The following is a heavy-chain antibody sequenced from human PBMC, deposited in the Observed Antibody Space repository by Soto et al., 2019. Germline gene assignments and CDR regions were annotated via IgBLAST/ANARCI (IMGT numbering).Heavy chain of an antibody. Sequence: EVQLVESGGGLVQPGGSLRLSCAASGFTFSTYTMNWVRQAPGKGLEWVSYISTTSSTIYYADSVKGRFTISRDNAKNSLYLQMVSLRVEDTAVYFWATSSGWSPCDYWGQGTLVTVSS. V-gene: IGHV3-48*01. CDR2: ISTTSSTI. J-gene: IGHJ4*02. CDR3: ATSSGWSPCDY. CDR1: GFTFSTYT. D-gene: IGHD6-19*01.